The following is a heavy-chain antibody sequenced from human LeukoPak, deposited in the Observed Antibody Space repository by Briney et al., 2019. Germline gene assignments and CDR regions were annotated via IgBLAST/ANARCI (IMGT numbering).Heavy chain of an antibody. D-gene: IGHD6-13*01. J-gene: IGHJ4*02. V-gene: IGHV3-43*02. CDR2: ISGDGGST. CDR1: GFTFDDYA. CDR3: AKDIRDSSSWYGFDY. Sequence: QPGGSLRLSCAASGFTFDDYAMHWVRHAPGKGLEWVSLISGDGGSTYYADSVKGRFTISRDNSKNSLYLQMNSLRTEDTALYYCAKDIRDSSSWYGFDYWGQGTLVTVSS.